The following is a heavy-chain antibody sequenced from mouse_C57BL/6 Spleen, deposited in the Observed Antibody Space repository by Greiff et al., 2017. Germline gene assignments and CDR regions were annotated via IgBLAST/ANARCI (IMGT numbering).Heavy chain of an antibody. Sequence: VQLKQSGPELVKPGASVKISCKASGYTFTDYYMNWVKQSHGKSLEWIGEINPNNGGTSYNQKFKGKATLTVDKSSSTAYMELRSLTSEDSAVYYCAATVVAPFDVWGTGTTVTVSS. CDR2: INPNNGGT. V-gene: IGHV1-26*01. CDR1: GYTFTDYY. J-gene: IGHJ1*03. CDR3: AATVVAPFDV. D-gene: IGHD1-1*01.